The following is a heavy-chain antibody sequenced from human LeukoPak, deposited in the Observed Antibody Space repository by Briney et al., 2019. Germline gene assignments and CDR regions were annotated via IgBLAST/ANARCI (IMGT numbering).Heavy chain of an antibody. Sequence: PGGSLRLSCAASGFTFSSCEMNWVRQAPGKGLEWVSYISSSGTAIYYADSVKGRFTISRDSAKNSLYLEMNSLRAEDTAVYYCARGVQYLNYFDYWGQGTLVTASS. V-gene: IGHV3-48*03. J-gene: IGHJ4*02. CDR3: ARGVQYLNYFDY. CDR1: GFTFSSCE. CDR2: ISSSGTAI. D-gene: IGHD3-10*01.